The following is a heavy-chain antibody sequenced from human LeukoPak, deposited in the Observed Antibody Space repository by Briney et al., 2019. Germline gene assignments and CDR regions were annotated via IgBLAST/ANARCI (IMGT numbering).Heavy chain of an antibody. CDR2: ISAYNGNT. CDR1: GYTFTSYG. D-gene: IGHD6-6*01. V-gene: IGHV1-18*01. J-gene: IGHJ5*02. CDR3: ARDLTPYSSSSRWFDP. Sequence: ASVKVSCKASGYTFTSYGISWVRQAPGQGLEWMGWISAYNGNTNYAQKLQGRVTMTTDTSTSTAYMELRSLRSDDTAVYYCARDLTPYSSSSRWFDPWGQGTLVTVSS.